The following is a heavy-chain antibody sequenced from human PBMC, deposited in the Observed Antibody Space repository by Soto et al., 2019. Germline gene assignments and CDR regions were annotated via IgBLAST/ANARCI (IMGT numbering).Heavy chain of an antibody. V-gene: IGHV1-46*03. D-gene: IGHD1-1*01. Sequence: ASVKVSCKASGYTFTSYYMHWVRQAPGQGLEWMGIINPSGGSTSYAQKFQGRVTMTRDTSTSTVYMELSSLRSEDTAVYYCARSWLAGTTDYYFDYWGQGTLVTVSS. CDR1: GYTFTSYY. J-gene: IGHJ4*02. CDR2: INPSGGST. CDR3: ARSWLAGTTDYYFDY.